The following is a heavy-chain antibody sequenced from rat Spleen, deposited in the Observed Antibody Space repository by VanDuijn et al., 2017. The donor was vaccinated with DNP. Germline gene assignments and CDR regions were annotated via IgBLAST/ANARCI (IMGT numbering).Heavy chain of an antibody. Sequence: EVQLVESGGDLVQPGRSLKLSCVVSEFTFSTYWMTWIRQVPGKGLEWIASITSTPGSTYYPGSVKGRFTISRDTSKNTLYLQMNSLRSEDTATYYCAIYFYSGDNWFAYWGQGTLVTVSS. CDR1: EFTFSTYW. CDR2: ITSTPGST. D-gene: IGHD1-1*01. J-gene: IGHJ3*01. CDR3: AIYFYSGDNWFAY. V-gene: IGHV5-31*01.